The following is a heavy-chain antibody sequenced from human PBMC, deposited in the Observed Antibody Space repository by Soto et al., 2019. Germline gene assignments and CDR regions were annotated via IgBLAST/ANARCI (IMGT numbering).Heavy chain of an antibody. CDR1: GFTFSSYA. V-gene: IGHV3-23*01. Sequence: PGGSLRLSCAASGFTFSSYAMSWVRQAPGKGLEWVSAISGSGGSTYYADSVKGRFPISRDNSKNTLYLQMNSLRAEDTAVYYCAKDSPDWLLAAVAPDYWGQGTLVTVSS. D-gene: IGHD3-9*01. CDR3: AKDSPDWLLAAVAPDY. CDR2: ISGSGGST. J-gene: IGHJ4*02.